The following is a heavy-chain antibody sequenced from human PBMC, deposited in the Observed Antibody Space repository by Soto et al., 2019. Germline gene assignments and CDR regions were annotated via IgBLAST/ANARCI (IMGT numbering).Heavy chain of an antibody. Sequence: SETLSLTCTVSGGSISSSSYYWGWIRQPPGKGLEWIGSIYYSGSTYYNPSLKSRITISVDTSKNQFSLKLSSVTAADTAVYYCARLTLEGFGELFDWFDPWGQGTLVTVSS. CDR2: IYYSGST. V-gene: IGHV4-39*01. CDR1: GGSISSSSYY. D-gene: IGHD3-10*01. CDR3: ARLTLEGFGELFDWFDP. J-gene: IGHJ5*02.